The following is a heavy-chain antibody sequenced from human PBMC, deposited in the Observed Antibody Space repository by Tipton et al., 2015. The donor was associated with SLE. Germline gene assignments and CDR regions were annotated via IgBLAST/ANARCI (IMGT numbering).Heavy chain of an antibody. J-gene: IGHJ4*02. CDR1: GGSISSYS. CDR3: ARGGVGGYDYFDY. Sequence: TLSLTCTVSGGSISSYSWNWIRQSPGKGLEWIGYIYYSGSTNYNPSLKSRVTISADTSKNHFSLNLSSVTAADTAVYYCARGGVGGYDYFDYWGQGALVTVSS. V-gene: IGHV4-59*12. CDR2: IYYSGST. D-gene: IGHD5-12*01.